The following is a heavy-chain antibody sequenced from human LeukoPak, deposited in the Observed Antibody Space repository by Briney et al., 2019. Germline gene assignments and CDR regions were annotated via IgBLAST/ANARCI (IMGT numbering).Heavy chain of an antibody. Sequence: ASVKVSCKASGFPFTSYGISWVRQAPGQGLEWMGWISVYNGHTSYAQKLQGRVTMTTDTSTTTAYMELRSLRSDDTAVYYCARGGESSGSSAFDVWGQGTMVTVSS. J-gene: IGHJ3*01. V-gene: IGHV1-18*01. CDR1: GFPFTSYG. CDR3: ARGGESSGSSAFDV. D-gene: IGHD3-22*01. CDR2: ISVYNGHT.